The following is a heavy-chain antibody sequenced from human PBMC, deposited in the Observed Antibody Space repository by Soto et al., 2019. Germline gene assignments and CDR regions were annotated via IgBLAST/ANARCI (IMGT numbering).Heavy chain of an antibody. CDR3: ARALATYYDILTGYSY. Sequence: QVQLVQSGAEVKKPGASVKVSCKASGYTFTSYGSSWVPQAPGQGLERMGRISAYNGNTNYAQKLQGTVTMTTNTSTSTAYMELWGLRADARAVYYCARALATYYDILTGYSYWGQGTLVTVSS. J-gene: IGHJ4*02. V-gene: IGHV1-18*01. CDR1: GYTFTSYG. D-gene: IGHD3-9*01. CDR2: ISAYNGNT.